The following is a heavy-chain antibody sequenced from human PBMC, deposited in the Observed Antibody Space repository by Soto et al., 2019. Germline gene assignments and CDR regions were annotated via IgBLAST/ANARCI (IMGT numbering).Heavy chain of an antibody. J-gene: IGHJ5*02. Sequence: SVKVSCKASGDTFSSYAISWVRQAPGQGLEWMGGIIPIFGTANYAQKFQGRVTITADESTSTAYMELSSLRSEDTAVYYCARVFGVGWSYNWFDPWGQGTLVTVSS. CDR3: ARVFGVGWSYNWFDP. V-gene: IGHV1-69*13. CDR1: GDTFSSYA. D-gene: IGHD3-10*01. CDR2: IIPIFGTA.